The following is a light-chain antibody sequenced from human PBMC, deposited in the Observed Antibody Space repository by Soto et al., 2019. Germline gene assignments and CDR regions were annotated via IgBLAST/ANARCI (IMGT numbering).Light chain of an antibody. CDR3: QQYNNWPRT. CDR2: GAS. CDR1: QSVSSN. V-gene: IGKV3-15*01. Sequence: EVVMTQSPATLSVSPGERATLSCRASQSVSSNLAWDQQTPGQAPRLFIYGASTRATGIPARFSGSGSGAEFTLTISSLQSEDFAVYYCQQYNNWPRTFGQGTKVDIK. J-gene: IGKJ1*01.